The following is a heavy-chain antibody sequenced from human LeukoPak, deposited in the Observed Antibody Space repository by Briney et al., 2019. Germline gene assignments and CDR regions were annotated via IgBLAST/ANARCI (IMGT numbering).Heavy chain of an antibody. D-gene: IGHD3-9*01. CDR3: ARHYDILTDSRYFDY. J-gene: IGHJ4*02. CDR2: IYYSGST. V-gene: IGHV4-39*01. Sequence: SETLSLTCTVSGGSISSSSYYWGWIRQPPGKGLEWIGSIYYSGSTYYNPSLKSRVTISIDTSKNQFSLKLSSVTAADTAVYYCARHYDILTDSRYFDYWGRGTLVTVSS. CDR1: GGSISSSSYY.